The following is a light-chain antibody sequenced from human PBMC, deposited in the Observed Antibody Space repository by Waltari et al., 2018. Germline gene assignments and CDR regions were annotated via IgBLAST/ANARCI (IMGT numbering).Light chain of an antibody. CDR1: QSVNGD. CDR2: DAS. J-gene: IGKJ4*01. CDR3: QQYNNWPPT. V-gene: IGKV3-15*01. Sequence: EVVMTQSPATLSVSPGERATLSCRASQSVNGDLAWYQQRPGQAPRLLIHDASTRAPGIPVRLSGSGSGTEFTLTISSLQSEDSAIYCCQQYNNWPPTFGGGTK.